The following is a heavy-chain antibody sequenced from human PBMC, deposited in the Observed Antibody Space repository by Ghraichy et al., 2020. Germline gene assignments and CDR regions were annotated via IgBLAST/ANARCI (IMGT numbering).Heavy chain of an antibody. V-gene: IGHV3-74*01. CDR3: ARDQGTYSSSWYRYYYGMDV. CDR2: INSDGSST. J-gene: IGHJ6*02. Sequence: GGSLRLSCAASGFTFSSYWMHWVRQAPGKGLVWVSRINSDGSSTSYADSVKGRFTISRDNAKNTLYLQMNSLRAEDTAVYYCARDQGTYSSSWYRYYYGMDVWGQGTTVTVSS. CDR1: GFTFSSYW. D-gene: IGHD6-13*01.